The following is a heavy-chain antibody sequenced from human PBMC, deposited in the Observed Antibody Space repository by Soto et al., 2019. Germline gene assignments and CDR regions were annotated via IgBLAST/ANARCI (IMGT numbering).Heavy chain of an antibody. D-gene: IGHD3-10*01. CDR1: GFTFSSYA. CDR2: ISGSGASS. J-gene: IGHJ4*02. V-gene: IGHV3-23*01. Sequence: EVQLLESGGGLVQPGGSLRLSCAASGFTFSSYAMTWVRQAPGKGLEWVSGISGSGASSNYADSVRGRFSISRDNSKNTQYLKMNSLRAEDTAVYYCAKVSNYGSGAFDYWGQGTLVTVSS. CDR3: AKVSNYGSGAFDY.